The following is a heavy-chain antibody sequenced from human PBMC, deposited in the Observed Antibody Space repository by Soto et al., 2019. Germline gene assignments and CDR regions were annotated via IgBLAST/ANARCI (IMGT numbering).Heavy chain of an antibody. V-gene: IGHV3-30*18. CDR1: GFTFSSYG. J-gene: IGHJ3*02. D-gene: IGHD3-10*01. CDR2: ISYDGSNK. Sequence: QVQLVESGGGVIQPGSSLRLSCAASGFTFSSYGMHWIRQAPGKGLEWVAVISYDGSNKYYADSVKGRFTISRDNFKNNLYLEMNKLRAEDTSVYYCAQALSVTMVQGVILDNAFYMCGKGTMVNVTS. CDR3: AQALSVTMVQGVILDNAFYM.